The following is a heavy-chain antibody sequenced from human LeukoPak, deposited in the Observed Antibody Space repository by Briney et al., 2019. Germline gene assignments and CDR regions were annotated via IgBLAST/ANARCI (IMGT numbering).Heavy chain of an antibody. V-gene: IGHV5-51*01. J-gene: IGHJ5*02. CDR2: IYPGDSDT. Sequence: GESLKISCKGSGYSFTSYWIGWVRQMPGKGLEWMGIIYPGDSDTRYSPSFQGQVTISADKSISTAYLQWSSLKASDTAMYYCARCGTSYSSGCPLGPWGQGTLVTVSS. CDR1: GYSFTSYW. D-gene: IGHD6-19*01. CDR3: ARCGTSYSSGCPLGP.